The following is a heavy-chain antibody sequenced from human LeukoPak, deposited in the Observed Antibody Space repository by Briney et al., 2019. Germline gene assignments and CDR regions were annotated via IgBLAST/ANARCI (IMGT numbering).Heavy chain of an antibody. V-gene: IGHV3-23*01. D-gene: IGHD2-2*01. CDR2: ISGSGGST. J-gene: IGHJ6*02. CDR3: AKGTDIVVVPAAIAYYYYGMDV. Sequence: GGSLRLSCAASGFTFSSYAMSWVRQAPGKGLEWVSAISGSGGSTYYADSVKGRFTISRDNSKNTLYLQMNSLRAEDTAVYYCAKGTDIVVVPAAIAYYYYGMDVWGQGTTVTVS. CDR1: GFTFSSYA.